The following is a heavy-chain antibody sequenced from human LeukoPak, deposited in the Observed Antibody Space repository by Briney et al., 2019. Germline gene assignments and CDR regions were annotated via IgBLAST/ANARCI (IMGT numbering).Heavy chain of an antibody. V-gene: IGHV4-59*01. Sequence: PSETLSLTCTVSGASISSSYWSWIRQPPGKGLEWIGYIYYSGSTNYNPSLKSRVTISVDTSKNQFSLKLNSVSAADTAVYYCARGVVAAPQTVDYWGQGTLVTVSS. CDR2: IYYSGST. D-gene: IGHD2-15*01. CDR3: ARGVVAAPQTVDY. J-gene: IGHJ4*02. CDR1: GASISSSY.